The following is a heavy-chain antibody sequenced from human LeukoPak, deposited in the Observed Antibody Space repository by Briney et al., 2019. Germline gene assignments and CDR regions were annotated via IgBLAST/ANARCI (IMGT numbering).Heavy chain of an antibody. Sequence: ASVKVSCKASGYTFTGYYMHWVRQAPGQGLEWMGGIIPIFGTTNYAQKFQDRVTITADKSTSTAYMELSSLRSEDTAVYYCARDASIPTFDSSGYVDIWGQGTMVTVSS. J-gene: IGHJ3*02. CDR3: ARDASIPTFDSSGYVDI. CDR2: IIPIFGTT. D-gene: IGHD3-22*01. CDR1: GYTFTGYY. V-gene: IGHV1-69*06.